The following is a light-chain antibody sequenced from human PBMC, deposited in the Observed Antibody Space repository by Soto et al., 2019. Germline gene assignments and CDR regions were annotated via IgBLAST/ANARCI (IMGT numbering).Light chain of an antibody. V-gene: IGLV2-18*02. Sequence: QSVLTQPPSVSGSPGQSVTISCTGTSSDVGSYNRVSWYQQPPGTAPKLMIYEVSNRTSGVPDRFSGSKSGNTASLSISGLQAEDEANYYCSSYTTSSTLIFGGGTKVTVL. CDR2: EVS. J-gene: IGLJ2*01. CDR1: SSDVGSYNR. CDR3: SSYTTSSTLI.